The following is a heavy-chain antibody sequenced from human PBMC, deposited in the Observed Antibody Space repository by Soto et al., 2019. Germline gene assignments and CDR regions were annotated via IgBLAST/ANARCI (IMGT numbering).Heavy chain of an antibody. V-gene: IGHV1-18*01. Sequence: EASVKVSCKASGYTFTSYGISWVRQENGQGLEWMGWISAYNGNTNYAQKLQGRVTMTTDTSTSTAYMELRSLRSDDTAVYYCARDKRYSYGHNWFDPWGQGTLVTVSS. D-gene: IGHD5-18*01. CDR2: ISAYNGNT. J-gene: IGHJ5*02. CDR1: GYTFTSYG. CDR3: ARDKRYSYGHNWFDP.